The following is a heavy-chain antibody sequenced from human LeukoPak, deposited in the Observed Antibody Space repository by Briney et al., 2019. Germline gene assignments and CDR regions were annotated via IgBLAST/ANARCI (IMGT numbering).Heavy chain of an antibody. CDR3: AREEVDILTGYNWFDP. Sequence: EASVKVSCKASGGTFSSYAISWVRQAPGQGLEWMGGIIPIFGTANYAQKFQGRVTITADESTSTAYMEPSSLRSEDTAVYYCAREEVDILTGYNWFDPWGQGTLVTVSS. V-gene: IGHV1-69*13. CDR2: IIPIFGTA. D-gene: IGHD3-9*01. CDR1: GGTFSSYA. J-gene: IGHJ5*02.